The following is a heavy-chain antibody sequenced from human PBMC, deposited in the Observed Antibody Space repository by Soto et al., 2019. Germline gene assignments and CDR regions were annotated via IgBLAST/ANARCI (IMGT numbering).Heavy chain of an antibody. V-gene: IGHV1-18*01. Sequence: QVQLVQSGAEVKKPGASVKVSCKASGYTFISYGVTWVRQAPGQGLEWMGWIGPYNGNTNYAQKGQGRVTMTTDTATSTAYMELRSLRSDDTAVYYCARASSSGWFDPWGQGTLVTVSS. CDR2: IGPYNGNT. D-gene: IGHD6-19*01. J-gene: IGHJ5*02. CDR1: GYTFISYG. CDR3: ARASSSGWFDP.